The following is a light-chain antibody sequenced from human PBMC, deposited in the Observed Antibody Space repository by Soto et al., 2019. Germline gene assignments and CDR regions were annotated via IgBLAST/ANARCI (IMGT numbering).Light chain of an antibody. V-gene: IGLV2-14*01. CDR1: TSDFGGFDS. CDR3: SSYTTSNTWL. J-gene: IGLJ3*02. Sequence: QSALTQPASVSGAPGQSITISCTATTSDFGGFDSVSWYHQHPVTAPRVIIYEVSNRPSGVSYRFSGSKSANTASLTISGLQADDEADYYCSSYTTSNTWLFGGGTKLTVL. CDR2: EVS.